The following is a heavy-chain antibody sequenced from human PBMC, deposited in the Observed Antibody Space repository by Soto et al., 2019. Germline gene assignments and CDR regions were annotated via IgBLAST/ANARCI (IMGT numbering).Heavy chain of an antibody. J-gene: IGHJ4*02. CDR3: ARPAVVHLGELSFFDY. CDR1: GGSISSSSYY. V-gene: IGHV4-39*01. CDR2: IYYSGST. D-gene: IGHD3-16*02. Sequence: QLQLQESGPGLVKPSETLSLTCTVSGGSISSSSYYWGWIRQPPGKGLEWIGSIYYSGSTYYNPSLKSRVTIFVDTSKNQFSLKLSSVTAADTAVYYCARPAVVHLGELSFFDYWGQGTLVTVSS.